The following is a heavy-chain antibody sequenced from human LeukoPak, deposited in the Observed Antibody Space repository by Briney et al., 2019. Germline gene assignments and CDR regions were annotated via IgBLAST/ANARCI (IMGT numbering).Heavy chain of an antibody. Sequence: PSETLSLTCTVSGYSISSGYYWGWIRQPPGKGLEWIGSIYYSGSTYYNPSLKSRVTISVDTSKNQFSLKLSSVTAADTAVYYCARQIVVVPKDFDYWGQGTLVTVSS. CDR1: GYSISSGYY. J-gene: IGHJ4*02. V-gene: IGHV4-38-2*02. D-gene: IGHD2-21*01. CDR3: ARQIVVVPKDFDY. CDR2: IYYSGST.